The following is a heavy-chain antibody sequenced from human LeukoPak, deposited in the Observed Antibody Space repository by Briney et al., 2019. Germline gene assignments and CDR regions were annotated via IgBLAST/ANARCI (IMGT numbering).Heavy chain of an antibody. Sequence: PGGSLRLSCAASGFTFSSYSMNWVRQAPGKGLEWVSSISSSSSYIYYAVSVKGRFTISRDNAKNSLYLQMNSLRAEDTAVYYCARAYCSSTSCYFDYWGQGTLVTVSS. CDR1: GFTFSSYS. CDR2: ISSSSSYI. V-gene: IGHV3-21*01. D-gene: IGHD2-2*01. CDR3: ARAYCSSTSCYFDY. J-gene: IGHJ4*02.